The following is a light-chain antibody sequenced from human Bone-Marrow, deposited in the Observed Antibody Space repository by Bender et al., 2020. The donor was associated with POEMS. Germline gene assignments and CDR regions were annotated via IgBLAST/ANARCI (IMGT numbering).Light chain of an antibody. CDR3: TSYATGNTLL. V-gene: IGLV2-14*01. CDR2: EVT. J-gene: IGLJ2*01. Sequence: QSALTQPASVSGSPGQSITISCAGSSADIGRYNFVSWYQQHPGEAPKLIIFEVTHRPSGVSDRFSGSKSVNTASLTISGLQAADEADYYCTSYATGNTLLFGGGTKVTVL. CDR1: SADIGRYNF.